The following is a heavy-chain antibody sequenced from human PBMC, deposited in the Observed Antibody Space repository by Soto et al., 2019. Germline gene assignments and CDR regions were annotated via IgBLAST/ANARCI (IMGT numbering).Heavy chain of an antibody. CDR3: ARDSFTTVTPDYYFDY. J-gene: IGHJ4*02. V-gene: IGHV1-3*01. CDR1: GYTFTSYA. Sequence: ASVKVSCKASGYTFTSYAMHWVRQAPGQRLEWMGWINAGNGNTKYSQKFQGRVTITRDTSASTAYMELSSLRSEDTAVYYCARDSFTTVTPDYYFDYWGQGTLVTVSS. CDR2: INAGNGNT. D-gene: IGHD4-17*01.